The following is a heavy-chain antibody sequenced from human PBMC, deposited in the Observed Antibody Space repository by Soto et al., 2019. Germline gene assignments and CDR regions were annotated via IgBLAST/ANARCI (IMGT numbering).Heavy chain of an antibody. V-gene: IGHV1-69*13. D-gene: IGHD1-7*01. Sequence: SSLRGPCKAPRDSFTSCYICWVRQAPGQGLVWMGGFNPIFGAPYYAQTFQGRVTITADESTGTVYMDLSSLRSEDTAVYYCAVGNSTTYNWFDPWGQGTLVTVSS. J-gene: IGHJ5*02. CDR2: FNPIFGAP. CDR3: AVGNSTTYNWFDP. CDR1: RDSFTSCY.